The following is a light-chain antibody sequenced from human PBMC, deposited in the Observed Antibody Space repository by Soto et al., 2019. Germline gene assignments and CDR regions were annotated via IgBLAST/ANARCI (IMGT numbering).Light chain of an antibody. CDR1: SSDIGDYDY. J-gene: IGLJ2*01. V-gene: IGLV2-14*01. CDR3: CSYTDIALDVV. Sequence: QSALTQPASVSGSPGQSITISCTGTSSDIGDYDYVSWYQHLPGKAPKLLIFDVTHRPSGVSDRFSGSKSGNTASLTISGVRTEAEADYYCCSYTDIALDVVFGVGTKLTVL. CDR2: DVT.